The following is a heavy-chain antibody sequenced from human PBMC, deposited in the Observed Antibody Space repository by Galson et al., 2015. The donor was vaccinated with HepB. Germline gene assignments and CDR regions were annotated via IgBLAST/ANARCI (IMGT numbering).Heavy chain of an antibody. CDR2: IYPGGAT. Sequence: SLRLSCAASGFSVSSNSMSWVRQAPGKGLEWVTLIYPGGATFYMDSVKGRFTISRDNSKNTLFLQMNSLRAEDTAIYYCVGDESGEYVAFYWGQGILVTVSS. V-gene: IGHV3-53*01. D-gene: IGHD2/OR15-2a*01. CDR3: VGDESGEYVAFY. CDR1: GFSVSSNS. J-gene: IGHJ4*02.